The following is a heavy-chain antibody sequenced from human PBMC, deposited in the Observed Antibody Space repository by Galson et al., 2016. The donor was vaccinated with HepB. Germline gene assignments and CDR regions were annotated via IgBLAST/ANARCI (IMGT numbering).Heavy chain of an antibody. V-gene: IGHV3-21*01. CDR3: ARDPAVTGLYYFDN. CDR1: GFKMGNYN. J-gene: IGHJ4*02. Sequence: SLRLSCAASGFKMGNYNMHWVRQAPGKGLEWVSSISGSGTYIYYADSVKGRFTISRDNAKSSVYLRMNSLRAEDTAAYYCARDPAVTGLYYFDNWGQGTLVTVSS. CDR2: ISGSGTYI. D-gene: IGHD6-19*01.